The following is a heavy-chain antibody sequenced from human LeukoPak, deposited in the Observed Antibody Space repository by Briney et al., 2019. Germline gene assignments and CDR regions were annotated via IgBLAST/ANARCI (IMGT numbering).Heavy chain of an antibody. D-gene: IGHD2-21*02. CDR1: GFTFSTYV. Sequence: PGGSLRLSCAASGFTFSTYVMHWVRQAPGKGLEWVALISSDENNKYYADSVKGRFAISRDNSKNTLYLQMSSLRAEDTALYYCASKWYCGGDCYYQIDFWGQGTLVTVSS. J-gene: IGHJ4*02. CDR2: ISSDENNK. CDR3: ASKWYCGGDCYYQIDF. V-gene: IGHV3-30*03.